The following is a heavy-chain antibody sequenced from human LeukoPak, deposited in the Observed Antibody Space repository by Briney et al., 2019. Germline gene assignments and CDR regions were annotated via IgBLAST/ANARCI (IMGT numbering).Heavy chain of an antibody. CDR3: AKEIFSGLLYIDY. D-gene: IGHD5-12*01. CDR2: ITDAVGST. CDR1: GFTFSSYW. V-gene: IGHV3-23*01. Sequence: GGSLRLSCAASGFTFSSYWMNWARQAPGKGLEWVSAITDAVGSTHYADSVKGRFTISSDNSKNTVYLQVNSLRPEDMAVYYCAKEIFSGLLYIDYWGQGTLVTVSS. J-gene: IGHJ4*02.